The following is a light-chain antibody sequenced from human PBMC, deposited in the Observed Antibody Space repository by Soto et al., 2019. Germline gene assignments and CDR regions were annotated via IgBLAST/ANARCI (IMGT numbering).Light chain of an antibody. V-gene: IGLV2-8*01. CDR3: CSYAGGNVI. CDR2: EVS. J-gene: IGLJ2*01. CDR1: SSDVGGYNY. Sequence: QSVLTQPPSASGSPGQSVTISCTGTSSDVGGYNYVSWYQQHPGKVPKLMIFEVSTRPSGVPDRFSGSKFGNTASLTVSGLQAEDEADYYCCSYAGGNVIFGGGTKVTVL.